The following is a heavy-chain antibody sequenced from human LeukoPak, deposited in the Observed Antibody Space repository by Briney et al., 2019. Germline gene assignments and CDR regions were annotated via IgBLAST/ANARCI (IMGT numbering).Heavy chain of an antibody. CDR3: ARIRCLGDTIFGVVITEYYFDY. CDR2: ISAYNGNT. Sequence: GASVKVSCKASGYTFTSYGISWVRQAPGQGLEWMGWISAYNGNTNYAQKLQGRVTMTTDTSTSTAYMELRSLRSDDTAVYYCARIRCLGDTIFGVVITEYYFDYWGQGTLVTVSS. D-gene: IGHD3-3*01. J-gene: IGHJ4*02. V-gene: IGHV1-18*01. CDR1: GYTFTSYG.